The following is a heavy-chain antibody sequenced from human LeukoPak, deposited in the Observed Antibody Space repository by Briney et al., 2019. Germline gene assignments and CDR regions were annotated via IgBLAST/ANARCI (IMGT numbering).Heavy chain of an antibody. CDR3: ARGGRYFDWFIEDY. J-gene: IGHJ4*02. Sequence: ASVKVSCKASGYTFTSYAMHWVRQAPGQRLEWMGWSNAGNGNTKYSQGFQGRVTITRDTSASTAYMELRSLRSDDTAVYYCARGGRYFDWFIEDYWGQGTLVTVSS. CDR2: SNAGNGNT. D-gene: IGHD3-9*01. V-gene: IGHV1-3*02. CDR1: GYTFTSYA.